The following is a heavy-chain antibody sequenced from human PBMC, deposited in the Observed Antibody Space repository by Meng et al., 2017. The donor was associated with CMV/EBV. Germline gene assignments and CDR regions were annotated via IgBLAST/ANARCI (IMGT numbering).Heavy chain of an antibody. CDR2: IYYSGST. J-gene: IGHJ4*02. Sequence: SETLSLTCTVSGGSISSSSYYWGWIRQPPGKGLEWIGSIYYSGSTYYNPSLKSRVTISVDTSKNQFSLKLSSVTAADTAVYYCARRGAYSGYLNWGQGTLVTVS. D-gene: IGHD5-12*01. CDR1: GGSISSSSYY. CDR3: ARRGAYSGYLN. V-gene: IGHV4-39*01.